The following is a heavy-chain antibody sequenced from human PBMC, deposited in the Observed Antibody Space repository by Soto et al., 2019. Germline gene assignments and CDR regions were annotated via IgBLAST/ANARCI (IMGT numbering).Heavy chain of an antibody. CDR3: ARDLGGPDF. D-gene: IGHD3-16*01. CDR1: GFSLSPYW. J-gene: IGHJ4*02. V-gene: IGHV3-74*03. CDR2: LSSDGFGA. Sequence: GSLRLSCAASGFSLSPYWMHWVRQPPGRGLEWVSRLSSDGFGAAYADSVKGRFFISRVIASNTLFLQMNSLRADDTAVYYCARDLGGPDFWGRGTSVTVSS.